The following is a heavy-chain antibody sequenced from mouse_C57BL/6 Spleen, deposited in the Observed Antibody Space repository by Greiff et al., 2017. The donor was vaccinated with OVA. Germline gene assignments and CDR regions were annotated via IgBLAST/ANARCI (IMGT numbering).Heavy chain of an antibody. CDR3: VRGLFDY. CDR2: IRRKSSNYAT. Sequence: EVKLMESGGGLVQPKGSLKLSCAASGFTFNTYAMHWVRQAPGQGLEWVARIRRKSSNYATYYADSVKDRFTISRDDSQSMLYLQMNNLKTEDTAMYYCVRGLFDYWGQGTTLTVSS. D-gene: IGHD3-3*01. V-gene: IGHV10-3*01. J-gene: IGHJ2*01. CDR1: GFTFNTYA.